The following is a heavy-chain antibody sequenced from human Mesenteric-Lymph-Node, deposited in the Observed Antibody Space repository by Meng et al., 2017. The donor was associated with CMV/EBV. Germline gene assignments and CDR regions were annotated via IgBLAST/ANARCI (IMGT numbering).Heavy chain of an antibody. CDR2: IYWDDDK. J-gene: IGHJ4*02. D-gene: IGHD3-22*01. CDR1: LRTSGVG. V-gene: IGHV2-5*02. CDR3: AHMGADRDDSSGPYHFDY. Sequence: LRTSGVGVGWIRQPPGKALQWLAVIYWDDDKRYSPSLKSRLTITKNTSKNQVVLTMTNMDPVDTATYYCAHMGADRDDSSGPYHFDYWGQGTLVTVSS.